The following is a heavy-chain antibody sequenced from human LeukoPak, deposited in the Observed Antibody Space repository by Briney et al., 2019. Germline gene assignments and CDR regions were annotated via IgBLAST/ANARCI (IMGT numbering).Heavy chain of an antibody. Sequence: SETLSLTCTVSGGSVSSGSYYWSWIRQPAGKGLEWIGRIYPSGSTIYPSGTTHYNPSLKSRVTISVDTSKNQFSLKLSSVTAADTAVYYCARAGYSYGYGYWGQGTLVTVSS. D-gene: IGHD5-18*01. J-gene: IGHJ4*02. V-gene: IGHV4-61*10. CDR1: GGSVSSGSYY. CDR3: ARAGYSYGYGY. CDR2: IYPSGST.